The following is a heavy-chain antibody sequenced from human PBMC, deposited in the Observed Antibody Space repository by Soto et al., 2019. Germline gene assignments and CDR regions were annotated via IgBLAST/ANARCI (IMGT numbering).Heavy chain of an antibody. CDR2: ISGSGGST. CDR1: GFTFSSYA. V-gene: IGHV3-23*01. Sequence: PGGSLRLSCAASGFTFSSYAMSWVRQAPGKGLKWVSAISGSGGSTYYADSVKGRFTISRDNSKNTLYLQMNSLRAEDTAVYYCAKVLAIAARRYYYYYGMDVWGQGTTVTVSS. J-gene: IGHJ6*02. CDR3: AKVLAIAARRYYYYYGMDV. D-gene: IGHD6-6*01.